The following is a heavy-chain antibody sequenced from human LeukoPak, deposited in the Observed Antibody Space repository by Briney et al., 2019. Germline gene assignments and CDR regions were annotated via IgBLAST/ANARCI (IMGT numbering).Heavy chain of an antibody. CDR3: ARGGFTVTGWGYYFDY. Sequence: ASVTPSCKASGYTFTSYYIQWVRHARGQGLEWIGILNPSTGNPKYAQKFRGRVTMNRDTSTSTVYMELSSLRSEDTAVYYCARGGFTVTGWGYYFDYWGQGTLVAVSS. CDR1: GYTFTSYY. V-gene: IGHV1-46*01. D-gene: IGHD4-17*01. J-gene: IGHJ4*02. CDR2: LNPSTGNP.